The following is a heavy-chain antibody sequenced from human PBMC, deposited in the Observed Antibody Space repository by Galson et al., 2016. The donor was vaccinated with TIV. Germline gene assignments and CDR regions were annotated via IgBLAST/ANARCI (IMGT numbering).Heavy chain of an antibody. V-gene: IGHV3-30*18. CDR1: GFTFNRFG. CDR3: AKDPRDYDDYPYYFDS. CDR2: ISFDGSNT. J-gene: IGHJ4*02. D-gene: IGHD4-17*01. Sequence: SLRLSCAASGFTFNRFGMHWVRQAPGKGLEWVAHISFDGSNTNYVDSVKGRFTTSRDNSKNTLYLQMESLRGEDTAIYFCAKDPRDYDDYPYYFDSWGQETLVAVSS.